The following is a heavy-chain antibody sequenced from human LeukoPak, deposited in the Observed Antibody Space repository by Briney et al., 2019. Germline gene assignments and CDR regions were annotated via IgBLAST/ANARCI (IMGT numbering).Heavy chain of an antibody. J-gene: IGHJ3*02. V-gene: IGHV3-48*02. D-gene: IGHD3-10*01. CDR2: INSNSDIM. CDR3: ARDRVTGAFDI. CDR1: GFTFSNAW. Sequence: GGSLRLSCAASGFTFSNAWMNWVRQAPGKGLEWLSYINSNSDIMYYADSVKGRFTISRDNAKNSLYLQVNSLRDEDTAVYYCARDRVTGAFDIWGQGTLVTVSS.